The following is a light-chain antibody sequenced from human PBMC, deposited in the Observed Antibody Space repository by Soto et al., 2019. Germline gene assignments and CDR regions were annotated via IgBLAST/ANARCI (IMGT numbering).Light chain of an antibody. J-gene: IGLJ2*01. Sequence: QSALTQPASVSGSPGQSITISCIGTSSDVGGYNYVSWYQQHPGKAPKLMIYDVSNWPSGVSNRFSGSKSGNTASLTISGLQAEDEADYYCSSYTSSSIYVVFGGGTKLTVL. V-gene: IGLV2-14*01. CDR2: DVS. CDR3: SSYTSSSIYVV. CDR1: SSDVGGYNY.